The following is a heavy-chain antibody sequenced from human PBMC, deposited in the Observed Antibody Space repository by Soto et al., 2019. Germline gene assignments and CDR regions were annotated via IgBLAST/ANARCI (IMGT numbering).Heavy chain of an antibody. Sequence: EVQLVESGGGLVQPGGSLRLSCAASGFTFSSYSMSWVRQAPGKGLEWVSYISTSSSTIYYADSVKGRFTISRDNAKNSLYLQMNSLRDEDTAVYYCARAFYCGGDCYYFDYWGQGTLVTVSS. J-gene: IGHJ4*02. CDR2: ISTSSSTI. V-gene: IGHV3-48*02. CDR3: ARAFYCGGDCYYFDY. D-gene: IGHD2-21*02. CDR1: GFTFSSYS.